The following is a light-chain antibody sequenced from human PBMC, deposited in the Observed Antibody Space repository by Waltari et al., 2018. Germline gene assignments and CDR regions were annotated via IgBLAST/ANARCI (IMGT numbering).Light chain of an antibody. J-gene: IGKJ1*01. V-gene: IGKV3-20*01. CDR3: QQYYSTPGT. Sequence: NVLTQSPDTLSLSPGETATLSCRASQSVGDSDLAWYQQKPGQSPRLLIYAASNRASGISDRFSGSGSGRDFTLTISSLEPEDFAVYYCQQYYSTPGTFGQGTKVEIK. CDR1: QSVGDSD. CDR2: AAS.